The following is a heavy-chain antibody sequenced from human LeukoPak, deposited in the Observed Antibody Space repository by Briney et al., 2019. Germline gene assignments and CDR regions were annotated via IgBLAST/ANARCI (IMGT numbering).Heavy chain of an antibody. J-gene: IGHJ4*02. CDR2: ISYDGSSK. CDR3: VRLYGDGY. V-gene: IGHV3-30-3*01. D-gene: IGHD2-2*02. Sequence: GGSLRLSCIASGITFNLYAMHWARQAPGKGLEWVAVISYDGSSKNYADSVKGRFIISRDNSKNTLYLQMNSLRVEDTAVYYCVRLYGDGYWGQGTLVTVSS. CDR1: GITFNLYA.